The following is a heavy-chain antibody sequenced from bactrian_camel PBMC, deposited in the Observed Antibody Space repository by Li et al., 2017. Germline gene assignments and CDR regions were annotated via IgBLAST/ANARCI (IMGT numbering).Heavy chain of an antibody. CDR2: INSVDGRT. CDR3: AATRRYLNSCKSRTDFSY. J-gene: IGHJ6*01. Sequence: VQLVESGGGSVQAGGSLTLSCVASGDSSSTICMGWFRQAPGEEREWVSGINSVDGRTYYPDSVKGRFTISQDNAKKTLFLQMNSLKAEDTAMYYCAATRRYLNSCKSRTDFSYWGQGTQVTVS. CDR1: GDSSSTIC. V-gene: IGHV3S31*01. D-gene: IGHD6*01.